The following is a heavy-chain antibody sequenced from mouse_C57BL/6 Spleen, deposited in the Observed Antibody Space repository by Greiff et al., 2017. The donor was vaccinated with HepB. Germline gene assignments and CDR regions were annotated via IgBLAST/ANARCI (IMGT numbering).Heavy chain of an antibody. CDR1: GYTFTTYP. Sequence: VQLQQSGAELVKPGASVKMSCKASGYTFTTYPIEWMKQNHGKSLEWIGNFHTYNDETKYTEKFKGKATLTVEKSSSTVYLELSRLTSDVSVVYYTARRRVTTGDYIDYWGQGTSLTVSS. J-gene: IGHJ2*02. D-gene: IGHD2-3*01. CDR2: FHTYNDET. V-gene: IGHV1-47*01. CDR3: ARRRVTTGDYIDY.